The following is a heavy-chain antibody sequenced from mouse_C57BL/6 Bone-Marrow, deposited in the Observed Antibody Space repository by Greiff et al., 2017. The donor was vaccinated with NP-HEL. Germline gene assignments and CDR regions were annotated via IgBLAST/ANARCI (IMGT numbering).Heavy chain of an antibody. V-gene: IGHV1-81*01. CDR3: ARWFSDAMDY. CDR2: IYPRSGNT. CDR1: GYTFTSYG. J-gene: IGHJ4*01. D-gene: IGHD2-2*01. Sequence: QVQLQQSGAELARPGASVKMSCKASGYTFTSYGISWVKQRTGQGLEWIGEIYPRSGNTYYNEKFKGKATLTADKSSSTAYMELRSLTSEDSAVYFCARWFSDAMDYWGQGTSVTVSS.